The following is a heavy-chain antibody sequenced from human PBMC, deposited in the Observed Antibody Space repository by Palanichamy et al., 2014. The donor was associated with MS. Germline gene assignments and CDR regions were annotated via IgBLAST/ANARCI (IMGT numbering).Heavy chain of an antibody. Sequence: EVHLVESGGGLVQPGRSLGLSCAASGFTFDAYAMHWVRQAPGKGLEWVSGINWNSNSIGYADSVKGRFTISRDNAKNSLYLQMNSLRAEDTALYYCAKDIGISSGYEPCFDYWGQGTLVTVSS. J-gene: IGHJ4*02. V-gene: IGHV3-9*01. D-gene: IGHD5-12*01. CDR2: INWNSNSI. CDR3: AKDIGISSGYEPCFDY. CDR1: GFTFDAYA.